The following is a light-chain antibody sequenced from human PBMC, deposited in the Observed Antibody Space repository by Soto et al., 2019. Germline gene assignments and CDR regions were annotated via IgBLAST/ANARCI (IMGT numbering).Light chain of an antibody. CDR2: GNK. CDR1: SSNIGAGYD. Sequence: QSVLTQPPSVSGAPGQRVTISCSGSSSNIGAGYDVHWFQQLPKTAPKLLIYGNKNRPSGVPDRFSGSKSGTSASLAITGLQAEDVADYYCQSYDSSLSGFVVFGGGTKLTVL. CDR3: QSYDSSLSGFVV. J-gene: IGLJ2*01. V-gene: IGLV1-40*01.